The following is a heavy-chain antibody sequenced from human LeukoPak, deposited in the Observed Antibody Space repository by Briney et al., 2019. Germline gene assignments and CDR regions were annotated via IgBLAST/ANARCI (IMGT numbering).Heavy chain of an antibody. CDR2: IIPILGIA. V-gene: IGHV1-69*04. CDR1: GGTFSSYA. D-gene: IGHD4-23*01. J-gene: IGHJ5*02. CDR3: AKDLRWDHPGLDP. Sequence: SVKVSCKASGGTFSSYAISWVRQAPGQGLEWMGRIIPILGIANYAQKFQGRVTITADKSTSTAYMELSSLRSEDTAVYYCAKDLRWDHPGLDPWGQGTLVIVSS.